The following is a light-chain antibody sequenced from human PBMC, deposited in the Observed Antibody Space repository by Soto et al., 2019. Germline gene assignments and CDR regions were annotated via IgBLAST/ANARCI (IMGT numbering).Light chain of an antibody. CDR2: GNS. CDR1: SSNIGAGYD. CDR3: QSYDTSLSAYV. Sequence: QSVLAQPPSVSGAPGQKVTISCTGSSSNIGAGYDLHWYQQLPGTAPKLLLYGNSNRPSGVPDRFSGSKSGTSASLAITGLQAEDEADSYCQSYDTSLSAYVFGTGSKVTV. J-gene: IGLJ1*01. V-gene: IGLV1-40*01.